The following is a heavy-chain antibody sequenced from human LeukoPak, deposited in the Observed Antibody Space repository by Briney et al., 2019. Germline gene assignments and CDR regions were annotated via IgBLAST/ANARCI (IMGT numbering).Heavy chain of an antibody. Sequence: GGSLRLSCAASGFTFSSYSMNWVRQAPGKGLEWVSYISSSSSTIYYADSVKGRFTISRDNSKNTLYLQMNSLRAEDTAVYYCAKDRVVPAAIDAFDIWGQGTMVTVSS. CDR2: ISSSSSTI. V-gene: IGHV3-48*01. CDR3: AKDRVVPAAIDAFDI. D-gene: IGHD2-2*01. CDR1: GFTFSSYS. J-gene: IGHJ3*02.